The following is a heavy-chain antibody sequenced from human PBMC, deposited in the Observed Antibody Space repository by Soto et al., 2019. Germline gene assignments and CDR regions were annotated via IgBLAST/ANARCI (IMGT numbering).Heavy chain of an antibody. V-gene: IGHV1-58*02. D-gene: IGHD1-26*01. CDR3: SADHPHMAMGWPV. J-gene: IGHJ6*02. CDR2: IVVVSGST. CDR1: GFDLGSFG. Sequence: SVKVSCKASGFDLGSFGIQFLRQTSGRGLEWIGWIVVVSGSTNYARQFQGRVAISRDMSSSTAYLDLYDLKSDDTAVYFCSADHPHMAMGWPVWGQGTTVTVSS.